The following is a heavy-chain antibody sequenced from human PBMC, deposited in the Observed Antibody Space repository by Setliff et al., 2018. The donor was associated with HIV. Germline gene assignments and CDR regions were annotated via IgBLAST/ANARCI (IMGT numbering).Heavy chain of an antibody. CDR1: GGSVSSSSSY. V-gene: IGHV4-39*01. CDR3: ARPRLRGSGAFDI. CDR2: VCYSRSS. D-gene: IGHD2-21*01. J-gene: IGHJ3*02. Sequence: SETLSLTCTVSGGSVSSSSSYWGWIRQPPGKGLEWIGNVCYSRSSYYNPSLKSRVTISVDTSKNQFSLKLSSVTAADTAVYYCARPRLRGSGAFDIWGQGTMVTVSS.